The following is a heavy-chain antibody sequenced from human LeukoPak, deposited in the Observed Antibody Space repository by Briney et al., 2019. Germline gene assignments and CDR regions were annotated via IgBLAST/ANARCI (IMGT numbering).Heavy chain of an antibody. Sequence: GGSLRLSCAASGFTFSSYAMSWVRQAPGKGLEWVSAISGSGGSTYYADSVKGWFTISRDNSKNTLNLQMNSLRAEDTAVYYCAKRSIAVAALIDYWGQGTLVTVSS. CDR2: ISGSGGST. CDR3: AKRSIAVAALIDY. CDR1: GFTFSSYA. V-gene: IGHV3-23*01. J-gene: IGHJ4*02. D-gene: IGHD6-19*01.